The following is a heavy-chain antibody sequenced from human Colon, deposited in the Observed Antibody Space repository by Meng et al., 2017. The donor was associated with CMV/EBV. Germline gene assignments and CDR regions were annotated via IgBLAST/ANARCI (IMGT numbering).Heavy chain of an antibody. CDR3: ARTYYYDSGGLNFDF. J-gene: IGHJ4*02. Sequence: GESLKISCSASGFTFDDYGMSWVRQGPGKGLEWVSGINWSAGSRDYADSVKGRFIISRDNAKNSLYLQMNSLRAEDTALYYCARTYYYDSGGLNFDFWGQGSLVTVSS. CDR2: INWSAGSR. D-gene: IGHD3-22*01. CDR1: GFTFDDYG. V-gene: IGHV3-20*04.